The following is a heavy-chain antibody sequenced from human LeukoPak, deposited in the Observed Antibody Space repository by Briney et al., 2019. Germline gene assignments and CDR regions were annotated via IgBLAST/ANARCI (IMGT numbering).Heavy chain of an antibody. J-gene: IGHJ6*03. Sequence: GGSLRLSCAASGFTFSSYAMHWVRQAPGKGLEWVAVITYDGSNKYYADSVKGRFTISRDNSKNTLYLQMNSLRAEDTAVYYCARALYDSSGSYYYYYMDVWGKGTPVTVSS. D-gene: IGHD3-22*01. CDR1: GFTFSSYA. CDR2: ITYDGSNK. V-gene: IGHV3-30*04. CDR3: ARALYDSSGSYYYYYMDV.